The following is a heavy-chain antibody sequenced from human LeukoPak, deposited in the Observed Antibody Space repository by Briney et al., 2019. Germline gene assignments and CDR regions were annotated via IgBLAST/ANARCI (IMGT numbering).Heavy chain of an antibody. D-gene: IGHD3-10*01. V-gene: IGHV3-15*01. Sequence: GGSLRLSCAASGFTFGAHWMSWVRQAPGKGLEWVGRVKSNTDAGTTDYAAPVKGRFTISRDDSENTVYLQMNSLKTEDTGVYYCTVIFGRGSGSYYVDYWGQGTLVTVSS. CDR1: GFTFGAHW. CDR2: VKSNTDAGTT. CDR3: TVIFGRGSGSYYVDY. J-gene: IGHJ4*02.